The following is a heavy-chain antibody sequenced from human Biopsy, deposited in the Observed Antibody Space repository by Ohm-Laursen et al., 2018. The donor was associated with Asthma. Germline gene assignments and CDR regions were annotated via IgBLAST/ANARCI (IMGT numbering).Heavy chain of an antibody. D-gene: IGHD2-15*01. CDR2: ISYSGST. CDR1: GGSVSSGSYY. J-gene: IGHJ2*01. CDR3: ARVPTTLRYFDL. Sequence: GTLSLTCTVSGGSVSSGSYYWSWIRQPPGKGLAWVSYISYSGSTDYNPSLKSRLTVSMDTSKNQFSLKLSSVTAADTAVYYCARVPTTLRYFDLWGRGTLVTVSS. V-gene: IGHV4-61*01.